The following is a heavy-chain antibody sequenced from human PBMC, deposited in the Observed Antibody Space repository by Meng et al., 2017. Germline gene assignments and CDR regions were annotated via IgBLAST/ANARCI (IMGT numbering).Heavy chain of an antibody. J-gene: IGHJ5*02. CDR1: GGTFSSYA. CDR3: ARDKRPSSSWYGNWFDP. CDR2: IITIFGTA. Sequence: LGSAGGDVKSPRSAVKASRKASGGTFSSYAISWVRQAPGQGLEWMGGIITIFGTANYAQKFQGRVTITADKSTSTAYMELSSLRSEDTAVYYCARDKRPSSSWYGNWFDPWGQGTLVTVSS. V-gene: IGHV1-69*06. D-gene: IGHD6-13*01.